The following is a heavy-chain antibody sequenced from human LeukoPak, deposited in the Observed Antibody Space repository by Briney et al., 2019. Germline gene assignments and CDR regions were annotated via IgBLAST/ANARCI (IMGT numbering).Heavy chain of an antibody. V-gene: IGHV4-61*10. CDR1: GGSISSGSYY. CDR3: ARVLYSSSWYVIDY. D-gene: IGHD6-13*01. Sequence: SETLSLTCTVSGGSISSGSYYWSWIRQPAGKGLEWIGYIYYSGSTNYNPSLKSRVTISVDTSKNQFSLKLSSVTAADTAVYYCARVLYSSSWYVIDYWGQGTLVTVSS. CDR2: IYYSGST. J-gene: IGHJ4*02.